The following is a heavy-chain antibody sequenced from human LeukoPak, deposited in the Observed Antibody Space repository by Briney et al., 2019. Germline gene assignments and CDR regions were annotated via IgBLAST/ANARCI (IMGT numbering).Heavy chain of an antibody. CDR3: ARILGYCSSTSCSAEYFQH. Sequence: SETLSLTCTVSGGSISSYYWSWIRQPPGKGLEWIGYIYYSGSTNYNPSLKSRVTISVDTSKNQFSLKLSSVTAADTAVYYCARILGYCSSTSCSAEYFQHWGQGTLVTVSS. J-gene: IGHJ1*01. CDR2: IYYSGST. D-gene: IGHD2-2*01. V-gene: IGHV4-59*12. CDR1: GGSISSYY.